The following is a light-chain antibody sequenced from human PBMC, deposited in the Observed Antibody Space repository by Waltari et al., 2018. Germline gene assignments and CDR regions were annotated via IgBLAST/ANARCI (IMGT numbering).Light chain of an antibody. J-gene: IGLJ2*01. V-gene: IGLV4-69*01. CDR3: QTWDPDTVV. Sequence: QLAVTQSPSASASLGASVKPTCTLSREHSAYAIAWHQHQPEKGPRFLMKIDGGGRHTKGDGIPDRFSGFSSGAERYLTISSLQYEDEAAYYCQTWDPDTVVFGGGTKLTV. CDR2: IDGGGRH. CDR1: REHSAYA.